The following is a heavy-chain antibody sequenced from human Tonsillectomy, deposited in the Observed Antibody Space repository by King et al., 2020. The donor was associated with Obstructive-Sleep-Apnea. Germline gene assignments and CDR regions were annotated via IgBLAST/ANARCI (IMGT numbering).Heavy chain of an antibody. CDR1: GFTFDDVA. J-gene: IGHJ4*02. CDR2: MSWNSGSK. V-gene: IGHV3-9*01. Sequence: EVQLVESGGGLVQPGRSLRLSCAASGFTFDDVAMHWVRQAPGKGLEWVSGMSWNSGSKGYADSVKGRFTISRDNAKNSLYLQMNSLRAEDTALYYCAKAYYDSVTVYFDYWGQGTLVTVSS. CDR3: AKAYYDSVTVYFDY. D-gene: IGHD3-22*01.